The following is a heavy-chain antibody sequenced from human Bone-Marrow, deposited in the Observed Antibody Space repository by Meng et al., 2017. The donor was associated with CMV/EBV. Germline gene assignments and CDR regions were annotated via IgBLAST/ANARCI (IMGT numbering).Heavy chain of an antibody. CDR2: INPNSGGT. CDR3: AREKGGPYCSSTSCPTGYGMDV. V-gene: IGHV1-2*02. J-gene: IGHJ6*02. CDR1: GYTFTGYY. D-gene: IGHD2-2*01. Sequence: ASVKVSCKASGYTFTGYYMHWVRQAPGQGLEWMGWINPNSGGTNYAQKFQGRVTMTRDTSISTAYMELSRLRSDDTAVYYCAREKGGPYCSSTSCPTGYGMDVWGQGTTVTVSS.